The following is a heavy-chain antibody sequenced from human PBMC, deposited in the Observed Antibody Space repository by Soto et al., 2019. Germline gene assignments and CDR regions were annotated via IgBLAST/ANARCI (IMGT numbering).Heavy chain of an antibody. CDR3: ARVNAGNYGSGSYHGMDV. D-gene: IGHD3-10*01. V-gene: IGHV1-2*04. CDR1: GYTFTGYY. Sequence: ASVKVSCKASGYTFTGYYMHWVRQAPGQGLEWMGWINPNSGGTNYAQKFQGWVTMTRDTSISTAYMELSRLRSDDTAVYYCARVNAGNYGSGSYHGMDVWGQGTTVTV. J-gene: IGHJ6*02. CDR2: INPNSGGT.